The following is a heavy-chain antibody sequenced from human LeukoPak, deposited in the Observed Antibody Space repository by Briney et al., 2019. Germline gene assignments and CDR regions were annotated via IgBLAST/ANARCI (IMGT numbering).Heavy chain of an antibody. CDR1: GYTFTSYG. V-gene: IGHV1-18*01. J-gene: IGHJ3*02. Sequence: GASVKVSCKASGYTFTSYGISWVRQAPGQGLEWMGWISAYNGNTNYAQKLQGRVTTTTDTSTSTAYMELRSLRSDDTAVYYCASSFWTPGAFDIWGQGTMVTVSS. CDR2: ISAYNGNT. D-gene: IGHD3/OR15-3a*01. CDR3: ASSFWTPGAFDI.